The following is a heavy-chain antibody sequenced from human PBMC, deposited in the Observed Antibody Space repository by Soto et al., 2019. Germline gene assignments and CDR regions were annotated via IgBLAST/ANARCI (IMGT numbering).Heavy chain of an antibody. J-gene: IGHJ4*02. CDR2: IFHSGST. CDR3: ARGSFHLPTY. Sequence: SETLSLTCAVSGGFISSANWWIWVRQSPGKGLEWIGEIFHSGSTNYGPSLKTRVTISVDKSKNHFSLDLSSVTAADTAVYYCARGSFHLPTYWGQGSLVTVSS. V-gene: IGHV4-4*02. CDR1: GGFISSANW.